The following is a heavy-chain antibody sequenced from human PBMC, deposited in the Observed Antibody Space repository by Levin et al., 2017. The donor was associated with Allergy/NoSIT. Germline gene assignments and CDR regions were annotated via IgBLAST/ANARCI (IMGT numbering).Heavy chain of an antibody. CDR3: ARHDYSRRGRLGLRPPLTY. CDR1: GGSFSGYY. J-gene: IGHJ4*02. V-gene: IGHV4-34*01. Sequence: SETLSLTCAVYGGSFSGYYWSWIRQPPGKGLEWIGEINHSGSTNYNPSLKSRDTIEVDTKKNQFSLKLSAVTAADTAVYYCARHDYSRRGRLGLRPPLTYWGQGTLVTVSS. D-gene: IGHD2-15*01. CDR2: INHSGST.